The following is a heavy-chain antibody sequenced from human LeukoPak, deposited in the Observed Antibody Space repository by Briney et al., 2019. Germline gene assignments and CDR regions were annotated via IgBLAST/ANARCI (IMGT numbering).Heavy chain of an antibody. J-gene: IGHJ3*02. CDR3: AGNYGDESRAFDI. CDR2: IIPIFGTA. CDR1: GGTFSSYA. V-gene: IGHV1-69*13. D-gene: IGHD4-17*01. Sequence: SVKVSCKASGGTFSSYAISWVRQAPGQGLEWMGGIIPIFGTANYAQKFQGRVTITADESTSTAYMELSSLRSEDTAVYYCAGNYGDESRAFDIWGQGTMVTVSS.